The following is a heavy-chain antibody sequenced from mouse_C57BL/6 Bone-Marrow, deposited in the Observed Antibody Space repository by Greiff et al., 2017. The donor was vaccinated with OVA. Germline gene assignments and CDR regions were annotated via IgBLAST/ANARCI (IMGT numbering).Heavy chain of an antibody. CDR3: TRHPHYSLDF. D-gene: IGHD2-12*01. J-gene: IGHJ2*01. CDR2: IYPGSGST. V-gene: IGHV1-55*01. Sequence: QVQLQQPGAELVKPGASVKMSCKASGYTFTSYWITWVKQRPGQGLEWIGDIYPGSGSTNYNEKFKSKATLTVDTSSSPAYMQLSSLTSEDSAVYYGTRHPHYSLDFWGQGTTLTVSS. CDR1: GYTFTSYW.